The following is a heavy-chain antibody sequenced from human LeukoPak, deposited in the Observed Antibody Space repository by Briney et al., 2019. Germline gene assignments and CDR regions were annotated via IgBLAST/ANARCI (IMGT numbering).Heavy chain of an antibody. J-gene: IGHJ3*02. CDR1: GGSVSSGSYY. CDR2: IYYSGST. Sequence: SETLSLTCTVSGGSVSSGSYYWSWIRQPPGKGLEWIGYIYYSGSTNYNPSLKSRVTISVDTSKNQFSLKLSSVTAADTAVYYCASSTPAEITMIVEMGPFDIWGQGTMVTVSS. CDR3: ASSTPAEITMIVEMGPFDI. D-gene: IGHD3-22*01. V-gene: IGHV4-61*01.